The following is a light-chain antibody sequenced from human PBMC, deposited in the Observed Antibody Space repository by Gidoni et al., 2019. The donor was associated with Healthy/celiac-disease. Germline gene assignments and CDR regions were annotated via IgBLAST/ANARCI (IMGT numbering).Light chain of an antibody. Sequence: DIQLTQSPSFLSASVGDRVTITCRASQGISSYLAWYQQKPGKAPKLLIYPASTFQRGVPSRFSGSGSGTEFTLTISRLQPEDFATYYCQQLNSYPLFGGXTKVEIK. V-gene: IGKV1-9*01. J-gene: IGKJ4*01. CDR3: QQLNSYPL. CDR2: PAS. CDR1: QGISSY.